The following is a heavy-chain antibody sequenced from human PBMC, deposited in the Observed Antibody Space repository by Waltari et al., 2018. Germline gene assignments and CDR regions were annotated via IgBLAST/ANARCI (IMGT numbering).Heavy chain of an antibody. D-gene: IGHD6-19*01. V-gene: IGHV1-2*02. J-gene: IGHJ3*02. Sequence: QVQLVQSGTEVKKPGASVKVSCKASGYPFTAYYMHWLRQAPGQGLEWMGCINTNSDDANYAQMFQGGVTMTMDTSIDTGYLELSSLRSDDTAVYYCARDVAGSQGGAFDIWGQGTMVTVSS. CDR1: GYPFTAYY. CDR2: INTNSDDA. CDR3: ARDVAGSQGGAFDI.